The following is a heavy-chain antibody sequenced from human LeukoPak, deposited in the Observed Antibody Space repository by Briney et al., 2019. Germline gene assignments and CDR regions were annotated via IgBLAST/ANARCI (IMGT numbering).Heavy chain of an antibody. Sequence: GESLKISCKGSGHFFSSYWIGWVRQMPGKGLEWMGIIYPGDSDTRYSPSFQGQVTISADKSISTAYLQWSSLKASDTAMYYCASADIVVVVPIWGQGTMVTVSS. J-gene: IGHJ3*02. CDR1: GHFFSSYW. CDR2: IYPGDSDT. CDR3: ASADIVVVVPI. V-gene: IGHV5-51*01. D-gene: IGHD2-15*01.